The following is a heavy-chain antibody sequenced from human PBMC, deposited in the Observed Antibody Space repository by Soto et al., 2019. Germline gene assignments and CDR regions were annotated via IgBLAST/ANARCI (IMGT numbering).Heavy chain of an antibody. J-gene: IGHJ4*02. Sequence: EVRLVESGGGFVQPGRSLRLSCTVSGFTFDEHSMHWVRQAPGKGLEWVSGINYNGGSVPYVDSVRGRFTIARDNANDSLVLQMNSLRPEDTGLYFCSKGRPRYSGLDTDFDAWGQGTPVTVSS. D-gene: IGHD5-12*01. CDR3: SKGRPRYSGLDTDFDA. CDR1: GFTFDEHS. V-gene: IGHV3-9*01. CDR2: INYNGGSV.